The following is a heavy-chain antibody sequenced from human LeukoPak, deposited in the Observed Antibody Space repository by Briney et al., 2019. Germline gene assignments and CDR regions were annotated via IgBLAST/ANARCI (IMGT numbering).Heavy chain of an antibody. CDR3: ARRISNIFDWFDS. CDR1: GSTFTSYW. CDR2: IFPRDSDT. D-gene: IGHD3-3*01. V-gene: IGHV5-51*01. Sequence: GDSLKISCEGSGSTFTSYWIGWVRQLPGKGLEWMGFIFPRDSDTAYSPSFQGQVTFSVDESISTAYLQWSSLKASDTAMYYCARRISNIFDWFDSWGQGTQVIVSS. J-gene: IGHJ5*01.